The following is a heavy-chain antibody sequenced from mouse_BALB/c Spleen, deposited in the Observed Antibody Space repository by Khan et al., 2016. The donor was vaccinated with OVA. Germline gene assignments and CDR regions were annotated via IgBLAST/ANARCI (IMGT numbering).Heavy chain of an antibody. V-gene: IGHV1S81*02. CDR3: TRSGYGSFAY. CDR2: INPSSGGT. J-gene: IGHJ3*01. D-gene: IGHD2-2*01. Sequence: VQLQQSGAELVKPGASVRLSCKASGYTFTSYYLYWVKQRPGQGLEWIGDINPSSGGTNFNEKFKSMATLTVDKSSSTAYIQLNSLTSEDSAVYYCTRSGYGSFAYWGQGTLVTVSA. CDR1: GYTFTSYY.